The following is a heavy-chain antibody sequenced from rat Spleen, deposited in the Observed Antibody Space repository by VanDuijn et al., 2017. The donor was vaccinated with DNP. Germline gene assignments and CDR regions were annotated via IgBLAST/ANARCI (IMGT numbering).Heavy chain of an antibody. V-gene: IGHV5-29*01. Sequence: EVQLVESGGGLVQPGRSLKVSCVASGFTFSRNAMAWVRQAPTKGLEWVATISYDGSETYYRDSVKGRFTISRDNAKNTLYLQMDSVRSDDTATYYCTRGYYYTLDYWGQGVMVTVSS. CDR1: GFTFSRNA. J-gene: IGHJ2*01. CDR3: TRGYYYTLDY. D-gene: IGHD1-6*01. CDR2: ISYDGSET.